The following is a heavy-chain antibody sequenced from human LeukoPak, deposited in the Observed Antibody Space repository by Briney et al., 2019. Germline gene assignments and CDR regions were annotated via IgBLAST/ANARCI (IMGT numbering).Heavy chain of an antibody. CDR3: ARDPSAVAGYFDY. CDR2: ISTGGNYI. CDR1: GFTFSDYY. D-gene: IGHD6-19*01. J-gene: IGHJ4*02. Sequence: GGSLRLSCAASGFTFSDYYMSWIRQAPGKGLEWVSYISTGGNYIKDADSVKGRFTISRDNAKNSLFLRMSSLRVEDTAVYYCARDPSAVAGYFDYWGQGTLVTVSS. V-gene: IGHV3-11*06.